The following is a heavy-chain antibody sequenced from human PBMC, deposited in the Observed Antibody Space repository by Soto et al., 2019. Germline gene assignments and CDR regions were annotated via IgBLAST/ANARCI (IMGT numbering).Heavy chain of an antibody. Sequence: ASVKVSCKASGYTFTSYGISWVRQAPGQGLEWMGWISAYNGNTNYAQKLQGRVTMTTDTSTSTAYMELRSLRSDDTAVYYCARANGIAARSHRLIDYWGQGTLVTVSS. CDR3: ARANGIAARSHRLIDY. CDR1: GYTFTSYG. J-gene: IGHJ4*02. CDR2: ISAYNGNT. D-gene: IGHD6-6*01. V-gene: IGHV1-18*01.